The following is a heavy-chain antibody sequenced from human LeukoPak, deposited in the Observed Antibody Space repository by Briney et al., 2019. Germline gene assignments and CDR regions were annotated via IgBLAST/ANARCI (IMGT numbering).Heavy chain of an antibody. CDR2: ISYDGSNK. D-gene: IGHD5-18*01. J-gene: IGHJ4*02. V-gene: IGHV3-30-3*01. Sequence: PGRSLRLSCAASGFTFSSYAMHWVRQAPGKGLEWVAVISYDGSNKYYADSVKGRFTISRDNSKNTLYLQMNSLRAEDTAVYYCAREGDTAMVWFDYWGQGTLVTVSS. CDR3: AREGDTAMVWFDY. CDR1: GFTFSSYA.